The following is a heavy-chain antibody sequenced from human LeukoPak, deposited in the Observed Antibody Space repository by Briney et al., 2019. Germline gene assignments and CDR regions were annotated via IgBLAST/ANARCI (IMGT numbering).Heavy chain of an antibody. CDR1: GFTFSNYG. CDR2: ISYDGSNK. D-gene: IGHD2-21*02. V-gene: IGHV3-30*18. CDR3: AKAGDCGGDCYFVDY. Sequence: GGSLRLSCAASGFTFSNYGMHWVRQAPGKGLEWVAVISYDGSNKYYADSVKGRFTISRDNSKNTLYLQMNSLRAEDTAVYYCAKAGDCGGDCYFVDYWGQGTLVTVSS. J-gene: IGHJ4*02.